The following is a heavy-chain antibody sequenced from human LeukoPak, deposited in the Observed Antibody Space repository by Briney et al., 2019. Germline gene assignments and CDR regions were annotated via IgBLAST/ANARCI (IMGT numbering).Heavy chain of an antibody. CDR1: GYSISSGYY. Sequence: SESLSLTCAVSGYSISSGYYWGWILQPPGKGLEWIASMYHSGSTYYNPSLKSRVTLSVDTSKNQFSLKMSSVTAADTAVYYCGRDRSGGYSVDYWGQGTLVTVS. J-gene: IGHJ4*02. CDR3: GRDRSGGYSVDY. D-gene: IGHD1-26*01. V-gene: IGHV4-38-2*02. CDR2: MYHSGST.